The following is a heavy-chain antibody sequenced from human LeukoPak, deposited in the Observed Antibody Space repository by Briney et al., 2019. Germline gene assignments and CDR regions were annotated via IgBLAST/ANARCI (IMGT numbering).Heavy chain of an antibody. Sequence: SETLSLTCTVSGGSISSYYWSWIRQPPGKGLEWIGYIYYSGSTNYNPSLKSRVTISVDTSKNQFSLKLSSVSAADTAVYYCARGDSYFDYWGQGTLVTVSS. CDR3: ARGDSYFDY. V-gene: IGHV4-59*01. CDR1: GGSISSYY. J-gene: IGHJ4*02. CDR2: IYYSGST.